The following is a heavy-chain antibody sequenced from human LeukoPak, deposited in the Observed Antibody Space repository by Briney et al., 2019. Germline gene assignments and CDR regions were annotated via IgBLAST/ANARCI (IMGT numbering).Heavy chain of an antibody. D-gene: IGHD3-22*01. J-gene: IGHJ4*02. V-gene: IGHV1-2*02. Sequence: ASVKVSCKASGYTFTDHYMHWVRQAPGQGLEWMGWINPNSGATNYAQKFQGRVTMTRDTSISTAYMELSRLRSDDTAVYYCARVYLGVYYYGSSGYSHLDYWGQGTLVTVSS. CDR2: INPNSGAT. CDR1: GYTFTDHY. CDR3: ARVYLGVYYYGSSGYSHLDY.